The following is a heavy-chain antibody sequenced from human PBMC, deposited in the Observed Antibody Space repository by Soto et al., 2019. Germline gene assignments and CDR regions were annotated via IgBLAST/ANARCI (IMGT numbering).Heavy chain of an antibody. CDR2: INSDGSST. Sequence: EVQLVESGGGLVQPGGSLRLSCAASGFTFSSYWMHWVRQAPGKGLVWVSRINSDGSSTSYADSVKGRFTISRDNAKNTLYLQMNRLRAEDTAVYYCASGGSLNVYFYLWGRGTLVTVSS. J-gene: IGHJ2*01. CDR3: ASGGSLNVYFYL. V-gene: IGHV3-74*01. D-gene: IGHD1-26*01. CDR1: GFTFSSYW.